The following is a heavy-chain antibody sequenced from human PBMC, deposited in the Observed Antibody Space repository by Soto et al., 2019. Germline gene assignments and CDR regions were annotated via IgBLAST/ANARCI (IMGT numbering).Heavy chain of an antibody. D-gene: IGHD6-19*01. CDR2: MNPNSGNT. CDR3: ARAYTWGISVAGT. CDR1: GYTFTNFD. V-gene: IGHV1-8*01. Sequence: ASVKVSSKASGYTFTNFDINCVRQATGQGLEWMGWMNPNSGNTGYARKFQGRVTMTRNTSISTAYMQLSSLRSEDMAVYYCARAYTWGISVAGTWGQGTLVTVSS. J-gene: IGHJ4*02.